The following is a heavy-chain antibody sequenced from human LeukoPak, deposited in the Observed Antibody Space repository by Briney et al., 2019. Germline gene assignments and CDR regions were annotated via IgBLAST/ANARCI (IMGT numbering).Heavy chain of an antibody. CDR2: TSSSGATI. CDR1: GFTFSVYE. Sequence: GGSLRLACAASGFTFSVYEMNWVRQAPAKGLECVSDTSSSGATIHYADSVKGRFTISRDNDKNSLYLQMSSLRAEDTAVYYCARGGGYSGYDFDYWGQGTLVTVSS. V-gene: IGHV3-48*03. J-gene: IGHJ4*02. D-gene: IGHD5-12*01. CDR3: ARGGGYSGYDFDY.